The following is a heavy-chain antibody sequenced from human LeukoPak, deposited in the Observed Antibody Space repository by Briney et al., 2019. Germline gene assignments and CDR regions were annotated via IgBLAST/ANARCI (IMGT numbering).Heavy chain of an antibody. Sequence: GGSLRLSCAASGFTVSSNYMSWVRQAPGKGLEWVSVICSGGSTYYADSVKGRFTISRDNSKNTLYLQMNSLRAEDTAVYYCAREIVHRYCSGGSCYHPPEAFDIWGQGTMVTVSS. D-gene: IGHD2-15*01. CDR2: ICSGGST. J-gene: IGHJ3*02. CDR1: GFTVSSNY. CDR3: AREIVHRYCSGGSCYHPPEAFDI. V-gene: IGHV3-66*01.